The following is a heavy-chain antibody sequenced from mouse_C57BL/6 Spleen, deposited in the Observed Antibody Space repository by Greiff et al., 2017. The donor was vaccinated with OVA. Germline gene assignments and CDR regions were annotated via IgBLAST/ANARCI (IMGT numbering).Heavy chain of an antibody. V-gene: IGHV5-6*01. Sequence: EVKVVESGGDLVKPGGSLKLSCAASGFTFSSYGMSWVRQTPDKRLEWVATISSGGSCTYYPDSVKGRFTISRDNAKNTLYLQMSSLKSEDTAMYYCARPLNGSSYLFAYWGQGTLVTVSA. CDR1: GFTFSSYG. J-gene: IGHJ3*01. CDR3: ARPLNGSSYLFAY. D-gene: IGHD1-1*01. CDR2: ISSGGSCT.